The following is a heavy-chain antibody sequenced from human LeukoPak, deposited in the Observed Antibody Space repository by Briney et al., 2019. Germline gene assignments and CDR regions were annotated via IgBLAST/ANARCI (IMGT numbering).Heavy chain of an antibody. J-gene: IGHJ3*02. D-gene: IGHD5-12*01. CDR1: GFTFSSYS. Sequence: GGSLRLSCAASGFTFSSYSMNWVRQAPGKGLEWVSSISSSSSYIYYADSVKGRFTISRDNAKNSLYLQVNSLRAEDTAVYYCARRLRDAFDIWGQGTMVTVSS. CDR3: ARRLRDAFDI. V-gene: IGHV3-21*01. CDR2: ISSSSSYI.